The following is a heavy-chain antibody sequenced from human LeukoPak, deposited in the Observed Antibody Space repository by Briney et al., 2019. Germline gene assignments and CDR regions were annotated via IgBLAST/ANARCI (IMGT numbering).Heavy chain of an antibody. CDR1: GGSFSGYY. CDR2: INHSGST. Sequence: PSETLSLTCAVYGGSFSGYYWSWIRQPPGKGLEWIGEINHSGSTNYNPSLKSRVTISVDTSKNQFSLKLSSVTAADTAVYYCAREGNDFWSGYWVYWGQGTLVTVPS. D-gene: IGHD3-3*01. V-gene: IGHV4-34*01. J-gene: IGHJ4*02. CDR3: AREGNDFWSGYWVY.